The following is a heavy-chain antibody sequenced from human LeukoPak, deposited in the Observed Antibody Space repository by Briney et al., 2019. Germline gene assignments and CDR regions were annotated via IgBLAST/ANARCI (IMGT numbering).Heavy chain of an antibody. J-gene: IGHJ4*02. V-gene: IGHV4-39*01. D-gene: IGHD6-19*01. CDR3: ARQIAVAGTGRGY. CDR1: GGSISSSNYY. Sequence: KPSETLSLTCTVSGGSISSSNYYWGWIRQPPGKGLEWIGSIYYSGSTYYNPSLKSRVTISVDTSKNQFSLKLSSVTAADTAVYYCARQIAVAGTGRGYWGQGTLVTVSS. CDR2: IYYSGST.